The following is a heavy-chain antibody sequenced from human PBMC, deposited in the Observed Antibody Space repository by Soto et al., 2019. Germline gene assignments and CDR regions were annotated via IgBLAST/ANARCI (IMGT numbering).Heavy chain of an antibody. Sequence: QVQLVQSGAEVKKPGASVKVSCKASGYTFTSYGISWVRQAPGQGLEWMGWISAYNGNTNYAQKLQGRVTMTTDTSTSTAYMARRSLRSADTAVYSCERAGYCSGGSCYSDCWCQGTMVTVSS. J-gene: IGHJ4*02. V-gene: IGHV1-18*01. D-gene: IGHD2-15*01. CDR3: ERAGYCSGGSCYSDC. CDR1: GYTFTSYG. CDR2: ISAYNGNT.